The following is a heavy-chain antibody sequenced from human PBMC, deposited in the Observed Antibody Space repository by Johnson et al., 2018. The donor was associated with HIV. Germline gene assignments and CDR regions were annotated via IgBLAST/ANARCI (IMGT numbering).Heavy chain of an antibody. J-gene: IGHJ3*02. D-gene: IGHD1-7*01. V-gene: IGHV3-11*01. Sequence: QVQLVESGGGLVKPGGSLRLSCAASRFTFSDYYMSWIRQPPGKGLEWVSYISSSGSTIYYADSVKCRFTISRDNAKNSLYLQMNSLRAEETALYYCARDGGWNYNHDAFDIWGQGTMVTVSS. CDR3: ARDGGWNYNHDAFDI. CDR1: RFTFSDYY. CDR2: ISSSGSTI.